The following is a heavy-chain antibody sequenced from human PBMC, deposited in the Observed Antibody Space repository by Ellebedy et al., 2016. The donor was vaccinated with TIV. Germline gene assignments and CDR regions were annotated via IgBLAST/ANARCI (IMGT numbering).Heavy chain of an antibody. CDR3: ARVRRGSSGMDV. Sequence: ASVKVSCKTSGYIFTAYYMHWVRQAPGQGLEWMGWINPDSGGTNLPQKFQGRVTMTRDTSVNTAYMELSRLESDDTAVYYCARVRRGSSGMDVWGQGTAVTVS. V-gene: IGHV1-2*02. D-gene: IGHD6-13*01. CDR1: GYIFTAYY. CDR2: INPDSGGT. J-gene: IGHJ6*02.